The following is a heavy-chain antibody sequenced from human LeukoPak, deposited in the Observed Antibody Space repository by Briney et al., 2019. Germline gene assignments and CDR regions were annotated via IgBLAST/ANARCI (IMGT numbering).Heavy chain of an antibody. CDR2: IFPIFGTA. D-gene: IGHD2-2*01. CDR3: ARIPPHRIPESPIPYYYYMDV. V-gene: IGHV1-69*13. Sequence: SVKVSCKASGGTFSNYAISWGRHAPEQRVEWMGRIFPIFGTANYAQKFQGRVTITPDESTSTAYMELSSLRSEDTAVYYCARIPPHRIPESPIPYYYYMDVWGKGTTVTVSS. CDR1: GGTFSNYA. J-gene: IGHJ6*03.